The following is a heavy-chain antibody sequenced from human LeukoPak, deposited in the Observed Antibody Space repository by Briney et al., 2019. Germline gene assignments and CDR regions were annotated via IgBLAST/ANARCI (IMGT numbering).Heavy chain of an antibody. Sequence: SETLSLTCTVSGGSISSSSYSWGWIRQPPGKGLEWIGSIYYSGTTYYNPSLKSRVTISVDTSKIQFPLKLSSVAATDTAVYFCARLRFDFWSGYTHPYFDYWGQGTLVTVSS. CDR2: IYYSGTT. D-gene: IGHD3-3*01. CDR1: GGSISSSSYS. J-gene: IGHJ4*02. CDR3: ARLRFDFWSGYTHPYFDY. V-gene: IGHV4-39*01.